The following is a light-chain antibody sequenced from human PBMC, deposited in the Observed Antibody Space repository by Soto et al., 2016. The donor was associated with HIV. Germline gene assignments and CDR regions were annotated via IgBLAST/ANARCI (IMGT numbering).Light chain of an antibody. CDR3: QQYNSYPWT. V-gene: IGKV1-39*01. Sequence: DIQMTQSPPSLSASVGDRVTITCRASQSISNYLNWYQQKPGKAPKVLISATSDLQSGVPSRFSGSRSGREFTLTISSLQPDDFATYYCQQYNSYPWTFGQGTKVEIK. CDR1: QSISNY. J-gene: IGKJ1*01. CDR2: ATS.